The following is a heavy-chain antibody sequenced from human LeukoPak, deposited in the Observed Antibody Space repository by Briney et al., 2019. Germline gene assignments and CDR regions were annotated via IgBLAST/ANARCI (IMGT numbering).Heavy chain of an antibody. CDR1: GVSFSGYY. Sequence: AETLSLTCALYGVSFSGYYWSWLRQPPGKGLEWIGEINHSGSTNYNPSLKSRFTISVDTSKNQFSLKLSSVTAADTAVYYCARGQSCSSTSCYIIHSSRRHYFDYWGQGTLVTVSS. J-gene: IGHJ4*02. D-gene: IGHD2-2*02. V-gene: IGHV4-34*01. CDR2: INHSGST. CDR3: ARGQSCSSTSCYIIHSSRRHYFDY.